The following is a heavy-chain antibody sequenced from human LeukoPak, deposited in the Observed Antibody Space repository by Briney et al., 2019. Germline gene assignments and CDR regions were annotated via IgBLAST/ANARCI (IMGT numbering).Heavy chain of an antibody. V-gene: IGHV4-4*09. J-gene: IGHJ6*03. CDR3: ARLSPYYYMDV. CDR2: IYTSGNT. Sequence: PSETLSLTCAVSGGSTSRYYWSWIRQPPGKGLEWIGYIYTSGNTNYNPSLKSRVTISVDTSKNQFSLNLSSVTAADTAVYYCARLSPYYYMDVWDKGTTVTVSS. CDR1: GGSTSRYY.